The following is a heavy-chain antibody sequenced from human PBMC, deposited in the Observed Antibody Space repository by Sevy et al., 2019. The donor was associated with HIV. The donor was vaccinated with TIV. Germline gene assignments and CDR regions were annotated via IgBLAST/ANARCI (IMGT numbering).Heavy chain of an antibody. CDR2: INHSGST. CDR3: ARGPNFWSGYYTSYYYYYMDV. V-gene: IGHV4-34*01. J-gene: IGHJ6*03. CDR1: GGSFSGYY. Sequence: SETLSLTCAVYGGSFSGYYWSWIRQPPGKGLEWIGEINHSGSTNYNPSLKSRVTISVDTSKNQFSLKLSSVTAADTAVYYGARGPNFWSGYYTSYYYYYMDVWGKGTTVTVSS. D-gene: IGHD3-3*01.